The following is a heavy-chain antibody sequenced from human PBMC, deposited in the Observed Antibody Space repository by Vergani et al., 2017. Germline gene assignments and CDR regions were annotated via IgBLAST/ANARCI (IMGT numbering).Heavy chain of an antibody. D-gene: IGHD3-10*01. CDR2: ISSSSSTI. V-gene: IGHV3-48*04. CDR3: ARDGIQRYYYGSGRPPSHLDV. J-gene: IGHJ6*04. CDR1: GFTFSSYS. Sequence: EVQLVESGGGLVQPGGSLRLSCAASGFTFSSYSMNWVRQAPGKGLEWVSYISSSSSTIYYADSVKGRFTISRDNAKNSLYLQMNSLRAEDTAVYYCARDGIQRYYYGSGRPPSHLDVWGKGTTVTVSS.